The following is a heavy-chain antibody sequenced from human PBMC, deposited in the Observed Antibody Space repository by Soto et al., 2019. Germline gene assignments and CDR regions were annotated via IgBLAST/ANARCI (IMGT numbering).Heavy chain of an antibody. D-gene: IGHD3-22*01. Sequence: ASAKVSCKASGGTFSSYAISWVRQAPGQGLEWMGGIIPIFGTANYAQKFQGRVTITADESTSTAYMELSSLRSEGTAVYYCAREEREYYYDSSGYFDYWGQGTLVTVSS. CDR1: GGTFSSYA. CDR2: IIPIFGTA. CDR3: AREEREYYYDSSGYFDY. V-gene: IGHV1-69*13. J-gene: IGHJ4*02.